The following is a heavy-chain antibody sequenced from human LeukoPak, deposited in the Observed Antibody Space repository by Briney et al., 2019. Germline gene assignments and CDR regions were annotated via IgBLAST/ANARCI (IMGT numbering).Heavy chain of an antibody. J-gene: IGHJ3*02. V-gene: IGHV1-2*02. CDR1: GYAFTGYY. D-gene: IGHD5-18*01. CDR3: ARRAREYSHDAFDI. Sequence: ASVKVSCKASGYAFTGYYMHWVRQAPGQGLEWMGWINPNSRGTDSAQKFQGRFSMTRDTSISTAYMELGRLRSDDTAVYYCARRAREYSHDAFDIWGQGTMVTVSS. CDR2: INPNSRGT.